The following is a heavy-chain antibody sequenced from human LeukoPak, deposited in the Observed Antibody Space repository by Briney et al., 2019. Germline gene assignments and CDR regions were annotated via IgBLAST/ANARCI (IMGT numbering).Heavy chain of an antibody. CDR1: GYSINSGFY. CDR2: IYHSGST. CDR3: ARRGNDYVWGSYRGSLGF. J-gene: IGHJ4*02. Sequence: PSETLSLTCAVSGYSINSGFYWGWIRQPPRKGLERIGRIYHSGSTYYNPSLKSRVTISVDTSKNQFSLKLNSVTAADTAVYYCARRGNDYVWGSYRGSLGFWGQGALVTVSS. V-gene: IGHV4-38-2*01. D-gene: IGHD3-16*02.